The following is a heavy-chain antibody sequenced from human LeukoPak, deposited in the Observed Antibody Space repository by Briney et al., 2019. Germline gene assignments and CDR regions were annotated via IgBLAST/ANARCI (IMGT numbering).Heavy chain of an antibody. D-gene: IGHD1-26*01. CDR1: GYTFSSNG. J-gene: IGHJ4*02. Sequence: GGSLRLSCAASGYTFSSNGMHWVRQAPGKGLEWVSAISGSGGSTYYADSVKGRFTISRDNSKNTLYLQMNSLRAEDTAVYYCAKGGATKKTFFDYWGQGTLVTVSS. CDR3: AKGGATKKTFFDY. V-gene: IGHV3-23*01. CDR2: ISGSGGST.